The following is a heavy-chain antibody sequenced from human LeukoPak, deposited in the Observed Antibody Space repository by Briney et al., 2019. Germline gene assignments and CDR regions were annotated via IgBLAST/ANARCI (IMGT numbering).Heavy chain of an antibody. CDR3: ARGAASTNSAVGVKGYFDY. D-gene: IGHD1-26*01. J-gene: IGHJ4*02. V-gene: IGHV4-59*01. CDR1: GGSITSYY. CDR2: IYYSGST. Sequence: SETLSLTCTVSGGSITSYYRSWIRQPPGKGLEWIVHIYYSGSTNYNPSLKSRVTISVDTSKNQFSLKLSSVTAADTAGYYCARGAASTNSAVGVKGYFDYWGQGTLVTVSS.